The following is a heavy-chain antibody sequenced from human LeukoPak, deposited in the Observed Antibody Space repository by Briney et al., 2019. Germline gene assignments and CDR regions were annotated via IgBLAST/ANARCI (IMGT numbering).Heavy chain of an antibody. D-gene: IGHD5-24*01. Sequence: SQTLSLTCTVSGGSISSGSYYWSWIRQPAGKGLEWIGRIYTSGSTNYNPSLKSRVTISVDTYKNQFSLKLSSVTAADTAVYYCARDRGDGYNYDYWGQGTLVTVSS. CDR1: GGSISSGSYY. J-gene: IGHJ4*02. CDR3: ARDRGDGYNYDY. CDR2: IYTSGST. V-gene: IGHV4-61*02.